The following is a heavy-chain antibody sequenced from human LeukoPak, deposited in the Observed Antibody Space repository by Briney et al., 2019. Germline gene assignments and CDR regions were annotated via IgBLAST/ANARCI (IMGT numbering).Heavy chain of an antibody. V-gene: IGHV3-30*03. CDR1: GFTFSSYG. CDR2: ISYDGSNK. J-gene: IGHJ4*02. D-gene: IGHD1-26*01. CDR3: ATHGEWELLALDY. Sequence: GGSLRLSCAASGFTFSSYGMHWVRQAPGKGLEWVAVISYDGSNKYYADSVKGRFTISRDNSKNTLYLQMNSLRAEDTAVYYCATHGEWELLALDYWGQGTLVTVSS.